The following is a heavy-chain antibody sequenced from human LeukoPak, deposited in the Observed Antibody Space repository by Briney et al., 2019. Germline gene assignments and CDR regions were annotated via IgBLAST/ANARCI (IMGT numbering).Heavy chain of an antibody. Sequence: SETLSLTCAVYGGSFSGYYWSWIRQPPGKGLEWIGEINHSGSTNYSPSLKSRVTISVDTSKNQFSLKLSSVTAADTAVYYCARLPGKSSTSCYRRRGCYFDYWGQGTLVTVSS. D-gene: IGHD2-2*01. V-gene: IGHV4-34*01. CDR2: INHSGST. J-gene: IGHJ4*02. CDR3: ARLPGKSSTSCYRRRGCYFDY. CDR1: GGSFSGYY.